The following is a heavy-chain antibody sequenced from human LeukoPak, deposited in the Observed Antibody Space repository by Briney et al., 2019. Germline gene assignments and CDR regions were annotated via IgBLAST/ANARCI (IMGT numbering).Heavy chain of an antibody. CDR1: GFTFIDSG. CDR2: IRYDGSKE. D-gene: IGHD2-2*01. Sequence: GGSLRLSCAASGFTFIDSGMNWVRQAPGKGLEWLTFIRYDGSKEYFADSVKGRFTISRDNSRNTLSLQMNSLRAEDTALYYCAKEFYCSSTSCYRGLDYWGQGTLVTVSS. CDR3: AKEFYCSSTSCYRGLDY. J-gene: IGHJ4*02. V-gene: IGHV3-30*02.